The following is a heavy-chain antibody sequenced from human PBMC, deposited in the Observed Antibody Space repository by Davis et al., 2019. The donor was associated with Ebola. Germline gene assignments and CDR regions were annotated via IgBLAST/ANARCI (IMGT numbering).Heavy chain of an antibody. CDR3: ARGWLKGYLDY. J-gene: IGHJ4*02. Sequence: HSQTLSLTCAISGDSVSGNSGGWNWIRQSPSRGLEWLGRTYFNSKYFRDYAVSVRGRITINADPSKNQFSLHLNSVTPEDTAIYYCARGWLKGYLDYWGQGTLVTVSS. CDR2: TYFNSKYFR. CDR1: GDSVSGNSGG. D-gene: IGHD3-22*01. V-gene: IGHV6-1*01.